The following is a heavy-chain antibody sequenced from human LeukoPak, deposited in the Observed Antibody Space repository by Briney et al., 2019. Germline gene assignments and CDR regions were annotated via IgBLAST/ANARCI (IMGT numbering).Heavy chain of an antibody. CDR3: ATLGIGSSGSNWYFDL. J-gene: IGHJ2*01. Sequence: PGGSLRLSCAASGFSFSSYSMNWVRQAPGKGLEGVSSISSFNSYIYYADSVKGRFTTSRDNAKNSLYLQMNSLRAEDTAVYYCATLGIGSSGSNWYFDLWGRGTLVTVSS. V-gene: IGHV3-21*01. D-gene: IGHD3-22*01. CDR1: GFSFSSYS. CDR2: ISSFNSYI.